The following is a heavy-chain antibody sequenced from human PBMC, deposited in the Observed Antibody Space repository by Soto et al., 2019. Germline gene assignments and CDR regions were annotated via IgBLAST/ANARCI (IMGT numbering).Heavy chain of an antibody. V-gene: IGHV1-8*01. D-gene: IGHD5-12*01. CDR3: ARGRVTTISSWFDP. CDR1: GYTFTSYD. Sequence: GTSVKVSCKASGYTFTSYDINWVRQATGQGLEWMGWMNPNSGNTGYAQKFQGRVTMTRNTSISTAYIELSSLRSEDTAVYYCARGRVTTISSWFDPWGQGTLVTVSS. J-gene: IGHJ5*02. CDR2: MNPNSGNT.